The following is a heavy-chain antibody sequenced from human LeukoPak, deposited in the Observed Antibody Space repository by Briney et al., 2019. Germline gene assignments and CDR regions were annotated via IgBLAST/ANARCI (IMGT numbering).Heavy chain of an antibody. CDR1: GFTFSKYA. CDR2: LNGSGRHI. V-gene: IGHV3-23*01. J-gene: IGHJ4*02. D-gene: IGHD2-15*01. CDR3: AIDPIDATAF. Sequence: PGGSLRLSCAASGFTFSKYAMSWVRQAPGKGLEWVSILNGSGRHIYYADSVQGRFTISRDNSMDTVYLQMNSLRVEDTAVYYCAIDPIDATAFWGQGTLVTLFS.